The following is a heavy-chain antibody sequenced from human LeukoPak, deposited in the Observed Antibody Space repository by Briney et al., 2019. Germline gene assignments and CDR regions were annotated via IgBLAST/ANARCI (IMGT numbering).Heavy chain of an antibody. CDR1: GFTFSSHS. V-gene: IGHV3-48*01. J-gene: IGHJ4*02. CDR3: ARGAYYYED. Sequence: PGGSLRLSCAASGFTFSSHSMNWVRQAPGKGLEWVSYISSSSTIYYADPVKGRFTISRDNAKNSLYLQMNSLRAEDTAVYYCARGAYYYEDWGQGTLVTVSS. CDR2: ISSSSTI. D-gene: IGHD3-22*01.